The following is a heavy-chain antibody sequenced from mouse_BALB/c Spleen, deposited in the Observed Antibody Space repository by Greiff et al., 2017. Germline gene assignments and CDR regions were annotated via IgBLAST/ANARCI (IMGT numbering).Heavy chain of an antibody. J-gene: IGHJ4*01. CDR2: ICSGGST. CDR3: ARSDRSPMDY. Sequence: QVQLQQSGPGLVQPSQSLSITCTASGFSLTSYGVHWVRQSPGKGLEWLGVICSGGSTDYNAAFISSLSISKDNSTSQVFFKMNSLQANDTAIYCCARSDRSPMDYWGQRTAVTVSS. CDR1: GFSLTSYG. D-gene: IGHD2-14*01. V-gene: IGHV2-2*02.